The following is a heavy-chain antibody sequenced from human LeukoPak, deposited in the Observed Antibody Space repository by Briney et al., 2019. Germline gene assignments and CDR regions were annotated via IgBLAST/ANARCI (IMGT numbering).Heavy chain of an antibody. Sequence: GGSLRLSCAASGFTFDDYGMSWVRQVLGKGLEWVSSINWNGGDTRYADSVKGRFTISRDNAKNSLYLQMNSLRAEDTAVYYCARDRFSSAWYHQGPPDYWGQGTLVTVSS. CDR2: INWNGGDT. D-gene: IGHD6-19*01. CDR3: ARDRFSSAWYHQGPPDY. V-gene: IGHV3-20*04. J-gene: IGHJ4*02. CDR1: GFTFDDYG.